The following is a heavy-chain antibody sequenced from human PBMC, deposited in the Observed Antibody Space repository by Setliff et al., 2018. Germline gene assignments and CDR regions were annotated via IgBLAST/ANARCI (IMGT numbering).Heavy chain of an antibody. CDR2: ISWDGTKT. J-gene: IGHJ4*02. CDR3: AKVLDTTGYYYFDF. Sequence: GGSLSLSCVASGYTFSSYAIHWVRQAPGKWLEWVALISWDGTKTSYADSVRGRFTISRDGSKSTLFLDMSSLRSEDTAVYYCAKVLDTTGYYYFDFWGQGTLVTVSS. CDR1: GYTFSSYA. D-gene: IGHD3-22*01. V-gene: IGHV3-30*18.